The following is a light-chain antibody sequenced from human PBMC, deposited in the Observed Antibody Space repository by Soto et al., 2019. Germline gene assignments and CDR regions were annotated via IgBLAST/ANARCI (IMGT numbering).Light chain of an antibody. CDR1: QNINNY. Sequence: DIQMTQSTSSLSASVGDRVTITCQASQNINNYLTWYQQKPGRAPKLLIYDASTLEAGVPSRFRGSGSGTDFTFTISRLQPEDIATYYCQQYENLPTFGQGTRLEIK. CDR2: DAS. CDR3: QQYENLPT. V-gene: IGKV1-33*01. J-gene: IGKJ5*01.